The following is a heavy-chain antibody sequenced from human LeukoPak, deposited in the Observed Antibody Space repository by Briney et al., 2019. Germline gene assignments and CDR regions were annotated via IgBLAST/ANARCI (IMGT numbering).Heavy chain of an antibody. CDR1: GGSISSGGYY. D-gene: IGHD5-18*01. CDR3: AREGYSYGYRYFFDF. CDR2: IYYSGST. V-gene: IGHV4-31*03. J-gene: IGHJ4*02. Sequence: SQTLSLTCTVSGGSISSGGYYWSWIRQHPGKGLEWIGYIYYSGSTYYNPSLKSRVTISVDTSKNQFSLKLSSVTAADTAVYYCAREGYSYGYRYFFDFWGQGTLVTVSS.